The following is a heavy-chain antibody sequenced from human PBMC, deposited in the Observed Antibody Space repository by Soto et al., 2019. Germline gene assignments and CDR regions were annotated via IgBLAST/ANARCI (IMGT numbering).Heavy chain of an antibody. CDR3: AAVIAAAGWGWFDP. J-gene: IGHJ5*02. Sequence: SETLSLTCTVSGGSISSVDYYWSWIRQPPGKGLECFGYIYYGGTSSYNPSLKSRVTISLDTSKNQISLKLTSVTAADTAVYYCAAVIAAAGWGWFDPWGQGTLVTVSS. CDR2: IYYGGTS. D-gene: IGHD6-13*01. V-gene: IGHV4-30-4*01. CDR1: GGSISSVDYY.